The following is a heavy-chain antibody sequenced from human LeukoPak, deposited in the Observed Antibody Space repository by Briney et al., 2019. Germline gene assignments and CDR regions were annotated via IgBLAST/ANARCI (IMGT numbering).Heavy chain of an antibody. CDR3: ARSIVGATFPLDNFYYGMDV. V-gene: IGHV3-21*04. D-gene: IGHD1-26*01. CDR1: GFTFSSYS. J-gene: IGHJ6*02. CDR2: ISSSSSYI. Sequence: PGGSLRLSCAASGFTFSSYSMNWVRQAPGKGLEWVSSISSSSSYIYYADSVKGRFTISRDNSKITLYLQVNSLRADDTAVYYCARSIVGATFPLDNFYYGMDVWGQGTTVTVSS.